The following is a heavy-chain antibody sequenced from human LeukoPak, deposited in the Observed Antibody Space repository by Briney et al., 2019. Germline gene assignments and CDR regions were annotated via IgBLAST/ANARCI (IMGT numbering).Heavy chain of an antibody. CDR1: GGTFSSYA. D-gene: IGHD1-14*01. Sequence: SVKVSCKASGGTFSSYAISWVRQAPGQGLEWMGRIIPIFGTANYAQKFQGRVTITADKSTSTAYMELSSLRSEDTAVYYCARDLSRYHTFSWFDPWGQGTLVTVSS. CDR3: ARDLSRYHTFSWFDP. V-gene: IGHV1-69*06. J-gene: IGHJ5*02. CDR2: IIPIFGTA.